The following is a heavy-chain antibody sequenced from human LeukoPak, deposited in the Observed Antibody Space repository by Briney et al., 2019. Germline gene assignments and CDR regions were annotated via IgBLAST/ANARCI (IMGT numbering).Heavy chain of an antibody. CDR2: ITVSDGRT. D-gene: IGHD2-2*01. CDR1: GFTFSSYP. J-gene: IGHJ4*02. V-gene: IGHV3-23*01. Sequence: GGSLRLSCAASGFTFSSYPMYWVRQAPGKGLEWVSLITVSDGRTYYADSVKGRFTISRDNSKNTLFLQMNSLRAEDTAVYYCAKRGTVSTSTPLYLDYWGQGTPVTVSP. CDR3: AKRGTVSTSTPLYLDY.